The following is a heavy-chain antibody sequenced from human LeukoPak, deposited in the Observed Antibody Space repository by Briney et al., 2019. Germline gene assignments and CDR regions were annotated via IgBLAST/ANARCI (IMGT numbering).Heavy chain of an antibody. Sequence: GGSLRLSCAASGFTFSSYSMNWVRQAPGKGLEWVSYISGSSSSIFYADSVKGRFTIPRDNAKNSLYLQMNSLRAEDTAVYYCARGWGIAAATFDYWGQGTLVTVSS. CDR3: ARGWGIAAATFDY. CDR2: ISGSSSSI. J-gene: IGHJ4*02. D-gene: IGHD6-13*01. CDR1: GFTFSSYS. V-gene: IGHV3-48*04.